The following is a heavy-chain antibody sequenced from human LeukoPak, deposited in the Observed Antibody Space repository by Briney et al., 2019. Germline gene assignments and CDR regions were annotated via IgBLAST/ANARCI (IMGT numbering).Heavy chain of an antibody. CDR3: ARDGEQWLVRSENAFDI. V-gene: IGHV4-30-2*01. D-gene: IGHD6-19*01. Sequence: PSETLSLTCTVSGGSISSGGYYWSWIRQPPGKGPEWIGYIYHSGSTYYNPSLKSRVTISVDRSKNQFSLKLSSVTAADTAVYYCARDGEQWLVRSENAFDIWGQGTMVTVSS. CDR2: IYHSGST. J-gene: IGHJ3*02. CDR1: GGSISSGGYY.